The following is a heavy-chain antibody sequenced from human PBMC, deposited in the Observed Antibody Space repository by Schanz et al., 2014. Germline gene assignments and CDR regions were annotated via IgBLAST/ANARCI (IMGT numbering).Heavy chain of an antibody. D-gene: IGHD1-26*01. Sequence: QVQLVQSGSELKKPGASVKVSCKASGYTFTSYAMNWVRQAPGQGLEWMGWLNTNSGNPTYAQGFTGRFVFSLDTSVNTAYLQISSLKTEDTAVYYCARDPAEWELLGHFDYWGQGTLVTVSA. CDR3: ARDPAEWELLGHFDY. V-gene: IGHV7-4-1*02. CDR2: LNTNSGNP. J-gene: IGHJ4*02. CDR1: GYTFTSYA.